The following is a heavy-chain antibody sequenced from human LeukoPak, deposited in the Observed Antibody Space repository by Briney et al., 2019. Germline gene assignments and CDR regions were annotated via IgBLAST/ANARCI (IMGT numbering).Heavy chain of an antibody. CDR2: INPNSGGT. V-gene: IGHV1-2*02. D-gene: IGHD2-2*01. CDR1: GYTFTGYY. CDR3: ARDIVVVPADDRGWFDP. J-gene: IGHJ5*02. Sequence: ASVKVSCKASGYTFTGYYMHWVRQAPGQGLEWMGWINPNSGGTNYEQKYQGRVTMTRDTSISTAYMERSRVRSDDTAVDCCARDIVVVPADDRGWFDPWGQGTLVTVSS.